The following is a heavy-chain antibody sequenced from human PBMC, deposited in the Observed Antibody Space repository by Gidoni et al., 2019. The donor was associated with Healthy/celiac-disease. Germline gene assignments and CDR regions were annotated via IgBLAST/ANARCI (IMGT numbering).Heavy chain of an antibody. V-gene: IGHV4-39*01. J-gene: IGHJ6*02. CDR1: GGSISSSSYY. CDR2: IYYSGST. CDR3: ARLDPPAYSVGLGMDV. D-gene: IGHD2-15*01. Sequence: QLQLQESGPGLVKPSETLSLTCTVSGGSISSSSYYWGWIRQPPGTGLEWIGSIYYSGSTYYNPSLKSRVTISVDTSKNQFSLKLSSVTAADTAVYYCARLDPPAYSVGLGMDVWGQGTTVTVSS.